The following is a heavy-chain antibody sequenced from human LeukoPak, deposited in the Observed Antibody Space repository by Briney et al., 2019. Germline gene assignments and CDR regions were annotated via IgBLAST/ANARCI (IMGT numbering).Heavy chain of an antibody. Sequence: SQTLSLTCSVSGGSIKSDSYYWSWFRHSPGRELERIGRIYISGGTNYNPSLKSRLTILVDMSKNQFSLKLRSVTAADTAVYYCARSPYDILTTYYVNYYMDVWGKGTTVTVSS. J-gene: IGHJ6*03. CDR3: ARSPYDILTTYYVNYYMDV. V-gene: IGHV4-61*02. CDR2: IYISGGT. D-gene: IGHD3-9*01. CDR1: GGSIKSDSYY.